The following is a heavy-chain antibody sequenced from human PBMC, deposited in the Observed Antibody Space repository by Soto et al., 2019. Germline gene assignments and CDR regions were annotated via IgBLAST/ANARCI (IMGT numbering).Heavy chain of an antibody. CDR3: AGSPQSLERRSLYYYYGMDV. D-gene: IGHD1-1*01. Sequence: QVQLVQSGAEVKKPGSSVKVSCKASGGTFSSYAISWVRQAPGQGLEWMGGIIPIFGTANYAQKFQGRVTITADESTSTAYMELSSLRSEDTAVYYCAGSPQSLERRSLYYYYGMDVWGQGTTVTVSS. V-gene: IGHV1-69*01. J-gene: IGHJ6*02. CDR1: GGTFSSYA. CDR2: IIPIFGTA.